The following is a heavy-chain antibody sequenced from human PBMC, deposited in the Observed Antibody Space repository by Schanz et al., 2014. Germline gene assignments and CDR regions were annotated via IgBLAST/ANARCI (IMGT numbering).Heavy chain of an antibody. CDR2: MSGSGSTA. Sequence: EVQLLESGGGLVQPGGSLRLSCVASGFTFFGSFAMSWVRQAPGKGLEWVSGMSGSGSTADYADSVKGRFTISKDNSRKTLYLQMNSLRADDTAVYYCAKHVRSLTGNDYWGQGTLVTVSS. CDR3: AKHVRSLTGNDY. V-gene: IGHV3-23*01. J-gene: IGHJ4*02. D-gene: IGHD3-9*01. CDR1: GFTFFGSFA.